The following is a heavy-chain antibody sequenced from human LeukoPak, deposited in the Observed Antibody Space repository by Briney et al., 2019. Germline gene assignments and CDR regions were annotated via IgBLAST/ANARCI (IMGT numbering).Heavy chain of an antibody. CDR2: INHSGST. D-gene: IGHD4-23*01. Sequence: SETLSLTCAVYGGSFSGYYWSWIRQPPGKGLEWIGEINHSGSTNYNPPLKSRVTISVDTSKNQFSLKLSSVTAADTAVYYCANMYGRDSGYYYYYYMGVWGKGTTVTVSS. V-gene: IGHV4-34*01. CDR3: ANMYGRDSGYYYYYYMGV. J-gene: IGHJ6*03. CDR1: GGSFSGYY.